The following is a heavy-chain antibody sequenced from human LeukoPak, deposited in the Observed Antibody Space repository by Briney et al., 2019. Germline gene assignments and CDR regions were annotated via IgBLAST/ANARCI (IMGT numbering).Heavy chain of an antibody. J-gene: IGHJ5*02. Sequence: PGGSLRLSCAASGFTFSSYGMSWVRQAPGKGLEWVSAISGSGGSTYYADSVKGRFTISRDNSRNTLYLQMNSLRAEDTALYHCARGPRVLWFGELSDNWFDPRGQGTLVTVSS. D-gene: IGHD3-10*01. V-gene: IGHV3-23*01. CDR2: ISGSGGST. CDR1: GFTFSSYG. CDR3: ARGPRVLWFGELSDNWFDP.